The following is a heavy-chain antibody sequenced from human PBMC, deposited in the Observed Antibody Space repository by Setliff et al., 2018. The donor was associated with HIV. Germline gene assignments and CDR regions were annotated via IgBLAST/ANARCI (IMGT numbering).Heavy chain of an antibody. CDR1: GGSFSGYY. J-gene: IGHJ6*03. V-gene: IGHV4-34*01. CDR2: VTHSGRT. CDR3: ARVSITYWYSIPTFYYYYMDV. D-gene: IGHD2-15*01. Sequence: SETLSLTCAVYGGSFSGYYWSWIRQPPGKGLEWIGEVTHSGRTNYNPSLKSRVTISVDTSKNQFSLKLRSVTAADTAMYYCARVSITYWYSIPTFYYYYMDVWGKGTKVTVSS.